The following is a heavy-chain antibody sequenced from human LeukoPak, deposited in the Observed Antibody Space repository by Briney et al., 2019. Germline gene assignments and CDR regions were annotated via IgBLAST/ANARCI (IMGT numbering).Heavy chain of an antibody. Sequence: SETLSLTCAVYGGSFSGYYWSWIRQPPGKGLEWIGEINHSGSTNYNPSLKSRVTISVDTSKNQFSLKLSSVTAADTAVYYCARHDVVVTAANFDYWGQGTLATVSS. CDR3: ARHDVVVTAANFDY. J-gene: IGHJ4*02. CDR1: GGSFSGYY. CDR2: INHSGST. V-gene: IGHV4-34*01. D-gene: IGHD2-21*02.